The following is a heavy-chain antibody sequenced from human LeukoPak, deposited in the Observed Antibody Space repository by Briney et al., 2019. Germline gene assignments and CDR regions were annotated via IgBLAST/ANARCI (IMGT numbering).Heavy chain of an antibody. Sequence: ASVKVSCKASGYIFTGYYMHWVRQAPGQGLEWMGWISGYNGKTNFAQTIQGRVTMTTDPSTNTAYMELRSLRYDDAAVYYCARDGFHWLDPWGQGTLVTVSS. CDR3: ARDGFHWLDP. J-gene: IGHJ5*02. CDR2: ISGYNGKT. V-gene: IGHV1-18*04. CDR1: GYIFTGYY. D-gene: IGHD2-2*03.